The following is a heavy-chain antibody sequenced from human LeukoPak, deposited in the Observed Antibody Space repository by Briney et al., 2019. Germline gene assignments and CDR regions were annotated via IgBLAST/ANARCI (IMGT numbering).Heavy chain of an antibody. Sequence: AASVKVSCKASGGTFSSYAISWVRQAPGQGLEWMGGIIPIFGTANYAQKFQGRVTITTDESTSTAYMELSSLRSEDTAVYYCARGRVAAAGMEFDYWGQGTPVTVSS. CDR3: ARGRVAAAGMEFDY. D-gene: IGHD6-13*01. CDR1: GGTFSSYA. CDR2: IIPIFGTA. J-gene: IGHJ4*02. V-gene: IGHV1-69*05.